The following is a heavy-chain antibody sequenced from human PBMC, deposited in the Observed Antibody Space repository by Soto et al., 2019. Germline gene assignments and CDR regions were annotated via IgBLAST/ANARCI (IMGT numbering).Heavy chain of an antibody. CDR2: ISGSGDNT. Sequence: GGSLRFSCAASGFFFRSYALTWVRQAPGKGLEWVSSISGSGDNTHYAASMEGRFTISRDDSKNTLYLQMNSLRAEDTAVYYCARGGEAFYDGSGFYYQGGHFDYWGQGTLVTVSS. CDR3: ARGGEAFYDGSGFYYQGGHFDY. CDR1: GFFFRSYA. J-gene: IGHJ4*02. V-gene: IGHV3-23*01. D-gene: IGHD3-22*01.